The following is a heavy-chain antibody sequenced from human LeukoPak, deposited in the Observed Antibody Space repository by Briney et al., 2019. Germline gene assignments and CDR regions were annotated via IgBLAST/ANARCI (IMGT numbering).Heavy chain of an antibody. CDR3: ARAFLVGYSPEEYFFDY. V-gene: IGHV4-39*07. D-gene: IGHD2-15*01. J-gene: IGHJ4*02. CDR1: GGSISLSYYY. CDR2: VYYSGTT. Sequence: SETLSLTCSVSGGSISLSYYYWGWIRQPPGKALEWIGSVYYSGTTSYNPSLKSRVTISVDMSKNQFSLKLNSVTAADTAVYYCARAFLVGYSPEEYFFDYWGQGNLVTVSS.